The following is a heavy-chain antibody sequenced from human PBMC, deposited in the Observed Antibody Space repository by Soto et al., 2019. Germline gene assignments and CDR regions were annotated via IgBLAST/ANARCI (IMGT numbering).Heavy chain of an antibody. CDR2: IHGGGGAT. CDR1: GFTFSAYA. V-gene: IGHV3-23*01. J-gene: IGHJ2*01. CDR3: AKFEGHPLEYWYLDF. Sequence: EVQLLESGGGLVQPGGSLRLSCAASGFTFSAYAMGWVRQAPGKGLEWVSTIHGGGGATHYADSVKGRFTISRDDSKNMPYAQMNSLRAEDTAVYYCAKFEGHPLEYWYLDFWGRGTLVTVSS. D-gene: IGHD1-1*01.